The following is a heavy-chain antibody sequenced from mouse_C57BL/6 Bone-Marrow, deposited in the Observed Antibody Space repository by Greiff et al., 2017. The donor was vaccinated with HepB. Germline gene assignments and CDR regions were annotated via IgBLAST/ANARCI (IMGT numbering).Heavy chain of an antibody. CDR1: GYTFTSYT. Sequence: VQLQQSGAELARPGASVKMSCKASGYTFTSYTMHWVKQRPGQGLEWIGYINPSSGYTKYNQKFKDKATLTADKSSSTAYMQLSSLTSEDSAVYYCARAYYYGSSYAMDYWGQGTSVTVSS. J-gene: IGHJ4*01. CDR2: INPSSGYT. CDR3: ARAYYYGSSYAMDY. D-gene: IGHD1-1*01. V-gene: IGHV1-4*01.